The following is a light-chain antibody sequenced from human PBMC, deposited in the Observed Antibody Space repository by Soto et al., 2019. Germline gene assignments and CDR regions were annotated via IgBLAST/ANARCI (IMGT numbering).Light chain of an antibody. Sequence: DIQMTQSPSSLSASVGDRVTITCQASQNINNYLNWYQQKPGRAPKLLIYDASSLESGVPSRFSGSGSGTEFTLTISSLQPDDFATYYCQQYNNYSTFGQGTKVDIK. CDR3: QQYNNYST. J-gene: IGKJ1*01. CDR2: DAS. CDR1: QNINNY. V-gene: IGKV1-5*01.